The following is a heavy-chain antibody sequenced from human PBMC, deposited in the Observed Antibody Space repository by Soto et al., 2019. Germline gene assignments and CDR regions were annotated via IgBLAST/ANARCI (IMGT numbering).Heavy chain of an antibody. CDR3: AGSRVEVRGVSPRYYYYYGMDV. Sequence: SETLSLTCTVSGGSISSGDYYWSWIRQPPGKGLEWIGYIYYSGSTYYNPSLKSRVTISVDTSKNQFSLKLSSVTAADTAVYYCAGSRVEVRGVSPRYYYYYGMDVWGQGTTVTVSS. CDR2: IYYSGST. D-gene: IGHD3-10*01. J-gene: IGHJ6*02. V-gene: IGHV4-30-4*01. CDR1: GGSISSGDYY.